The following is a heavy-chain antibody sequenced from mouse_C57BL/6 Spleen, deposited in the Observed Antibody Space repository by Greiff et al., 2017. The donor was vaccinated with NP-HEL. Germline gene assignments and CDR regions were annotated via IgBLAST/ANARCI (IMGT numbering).Heavy chain of an antibody. CDR3: ARYGGTNAMDY. Sequence: QVQLQQSGAELARPGASVKLSCKASGYTFTSYGISWVKQRTGQGLEWIGEISPRSGNTYYNEKFKGKATLTADKSSSTAYMELRSLTAEDYAVYFCARYGGTNAMDYWGQGTSVTVSS. J-gene: IGHJ4*01. CDR2: ISPRSGNT. D-gene: IGHD1-1*01. V-gene: IGHV1-81*01. CDR1: GYTFTSYG.